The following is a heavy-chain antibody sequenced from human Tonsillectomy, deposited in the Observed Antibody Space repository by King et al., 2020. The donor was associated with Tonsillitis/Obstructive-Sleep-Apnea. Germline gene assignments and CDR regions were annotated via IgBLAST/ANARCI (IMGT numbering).Heavy chain of an antibody. V-gene: IGHV3-23*04. CDR1: GFTFSSYA. J-gene: IGHJ5*02. CDR2: ISGSGGST. Sequence: VQLVESGGGLVQPGGSLRLSCAASGFTFSSYAMSWVRQAPGKGLEWVSAISGSGGSTYYADSVKGRFTISRDNSKNTLYLQMNSLRAEDTAVYYCAKVGDYCTTTSCRNGFDPWGQGTLVTVSS. CDR3: AKVGDYCTTTSCRNGFDP. D-gene: IGHD2-2*01.